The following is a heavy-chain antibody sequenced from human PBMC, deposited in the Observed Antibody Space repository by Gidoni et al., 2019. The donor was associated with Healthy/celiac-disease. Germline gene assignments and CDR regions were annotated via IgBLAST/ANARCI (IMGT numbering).Heavy chain of an antibody. CDR1: GFTFSSYA. D-gene: IGHD3-22*01. CDR2: ISYDGSNK. J-gene: IGHJ3*02. Sequence: QVQLVESGGGVVQPGRSLRLSCAASGFTFSSYAMHWVRQAPGKGLEWVAVISYDGSNKYYADSVKGRFTISRDNSKNTLYLQMNSLRAEDTAVYYCARENYYDSSRAFDIWGQGTMVTVSS. CDR3: ARENYYDSSRAFDI. V-gene: IGHV3-30*01.